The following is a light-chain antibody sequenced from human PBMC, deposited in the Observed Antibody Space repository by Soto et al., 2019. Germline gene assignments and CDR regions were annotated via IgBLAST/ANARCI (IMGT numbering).Light chain of an antibody. J-gene: IGKJ5*01. CDR2: EIS. Sequence: DIRMTQSPSTLSASVGDRVTITCRASQSISSWLAWYQQKPGKDPKLLIYEISSLESGVPSRFSGSGSGTEFTLSISSLQPDDFATYYCQQYSSYSITFGQGTRLDIK. V-gene: IGKV1-5*01. CDR1: QSISSW. CDR3: QQYSSYSIT.